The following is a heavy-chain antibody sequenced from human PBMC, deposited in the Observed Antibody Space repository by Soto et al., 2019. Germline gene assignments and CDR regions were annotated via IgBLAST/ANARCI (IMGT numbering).Heavy chain of an antibody. D-gene: IGHD2-8*01. CDR2: MNPNSGNT. V-gene: IGHV1-8*01. J-gene: IGHJ5*02. CDR3: ARGVLVYCTNGVCYTYNWFDP. Sequence: ASVKVSCKASGYTFTSYDINWARQATGQGLEWMGWMNPNSGNTGYAQKFQGRVTMTRNTSISTAYMELSSLRSEDTAVYYCARGVLVYCTNGVCYTYNWFDPWGQGTLVTVSS. CDR1: GYTFTSYD.